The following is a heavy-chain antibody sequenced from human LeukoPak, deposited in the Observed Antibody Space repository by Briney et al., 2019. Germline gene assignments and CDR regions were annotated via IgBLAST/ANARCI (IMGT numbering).Heavy chain of an antibody. CDR3: ARDALGVVIDMDV. Sequence: GASVKVSCKASGYTFTSDDINWVRQATGQGLEWMGWMNPNSGNTGYAQKLQGRVTMTTDTSTSTAYMELRSLRSDDTAVYYCARDALGVVIDMDVWGKGTTVTVSS. CDR1: GYTFTSDD. V-gene: IGHV1-8*01. CDR2: MNPNSGNT. J-gene: IGHJ6*03. D-gene: IGHD3-3*01.